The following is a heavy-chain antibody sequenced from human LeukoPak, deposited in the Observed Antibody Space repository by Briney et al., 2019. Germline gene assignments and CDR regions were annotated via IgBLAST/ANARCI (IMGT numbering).Heavy chain of an antibody. CDR2: IYYSGST. V-gene: IGHV4-39*07. CDR1: GDSISSSTYY. D-gene: IGHD1-26*01. CDR3: ARTYYHFDY. J-gene: IGHJ4*02. Sequence: SETLSLTCTVSGDSISSSTYYWGSIRQPPGKRLEWIGSIYYSGSTQYNPSLKSRVTISVDTSKNQFSLKLSSVTAADTAVYYCARTYYHFDYWGQGTLVTVSS.